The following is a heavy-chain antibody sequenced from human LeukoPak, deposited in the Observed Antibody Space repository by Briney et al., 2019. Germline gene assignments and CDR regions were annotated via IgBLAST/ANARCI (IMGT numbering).Heavy chain of an antibody. V-gene: IGHV1-2*04. CDR3: ARGADYVNWFDP. CDR2: INPNSGGT. Sequence: ASVKVSCKASGYTFTGYYMHWVRQAPGQGLEWMGWINPNSGGTNYAQKFQGWVTMTRDTSISTAYMELGRLRSDDTAVYYCARGADYVNWFDPWGQGTLVTVSS. CDR1: GYTFTGYY. J-gene: IGHJ5*02. D-gene: IGHD4-17*01.